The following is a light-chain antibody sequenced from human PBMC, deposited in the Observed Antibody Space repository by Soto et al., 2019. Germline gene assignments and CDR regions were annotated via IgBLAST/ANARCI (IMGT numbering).Light chain of an antibody. CDR1: QGIRNF. V-gene: IGKV1-27*01. J-gene: IGKJ3*01. Sequence: DIQMTQSPTSLSASVGDRVTITCRASQGIRNFVAWYQQKPGKGPKLLIYAASTLQSGVPSRFSGSGSGTDFTLTINSLQPEDVATYSCQKYSSVPVFGPGTKVEIK. CDR3: QKYSSVPV. CDR2: AAS.